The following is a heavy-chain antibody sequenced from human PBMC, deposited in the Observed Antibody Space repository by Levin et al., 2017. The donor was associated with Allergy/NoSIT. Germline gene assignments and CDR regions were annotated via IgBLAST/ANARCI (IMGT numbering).Heavy chain of an antibody. CDR3: ARDPCGGGSCYGSFDY. J-gene: IGHJ4*02. V-gene: IGHV1-2*02. Sequence: ASVKVSCKASGYTFTDYRIHWVRQAPGQGLEWVGYIIPNSGVTRYAQNFQGRVTMARDTSISTAYMDLSSLTSDDTAVYYCARDPCGGGSCYGSFDYWGQGTLVTVSS. D-gene: IGHD2-15*01. CDR1: GYTFTDYR. CDR2: IIPNSGVT.